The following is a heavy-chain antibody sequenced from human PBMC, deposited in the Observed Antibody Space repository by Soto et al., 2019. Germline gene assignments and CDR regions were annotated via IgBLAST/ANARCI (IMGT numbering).Heavy chain of an antibody. J-gene: IGHJ5*02. CDR2: ISGSGGST. CDR1: GFTFSSYA. CDR3: AKDLHYDFWSGSPDGALTNWFDP. D-gene: IGHD3-3*01. Sequence: PGGSLRLSCAASGFTFSSYAMSWVRQAPGKGLEWVSAISGSGGSTYYADSVKGRFTISRDNSKNTLYLQMNSLRAEDTAVYYCAKDLHYDFWSGSPDGALTNWFDPWGQGTLVTVSS. V-gene: IGHV3-23*01.